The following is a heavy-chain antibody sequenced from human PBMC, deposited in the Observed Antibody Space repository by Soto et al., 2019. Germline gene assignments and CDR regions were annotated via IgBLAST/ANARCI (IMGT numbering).Heavy chain of an antibody. D-gene: IGHD5-12*01. Sequence: GGSLRLSCAASGFTFSSYAMSWVRQAPGKGLEWVSAISGSGGSTYYADSVKGRFTISRDNSKNTLYLQMNSLRAEDTAVYYCAKDGPGDYSNYLSSPLYSGYDRVDAFDIWGQGTMVTVSS. J-gene: IGHJ3*02. CDR1: GFTFSSYA. CDR2: ISGSGGST. CDR3: AKDGPGDYSNYLSSPLYSGYDRVDAFDI. V-gene: IGHV3-23*01.